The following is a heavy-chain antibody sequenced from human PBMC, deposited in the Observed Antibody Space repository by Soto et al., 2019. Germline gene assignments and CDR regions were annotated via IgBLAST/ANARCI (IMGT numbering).Heavy chain of an antibody. J-gene: IGHJ5*02. D-gene: IGHD1-1*01. V-gene: IGHV4-4*07. CDR1: GASISGYY. Sequence: PSETLSLTCTVSGASISGYYWSWIRKSAGKGLEWIGRIYATGTTDYNPSLKSRVMMSVDTSKKQFSLKLRSVTAAGTAVYYCVRDGTKTLRDGFDPWGQGISVTVSS. CDR3: VRDGTKTLRDGFDP. CDR2: IYATGTT.